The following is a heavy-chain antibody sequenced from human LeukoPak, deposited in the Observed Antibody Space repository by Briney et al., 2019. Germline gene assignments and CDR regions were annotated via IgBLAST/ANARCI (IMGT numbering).Heavy chain of an antibody. CDR1: GFIFSSYA. CDR3: AKDSGNSGSYSDFDY. D-gene: IGHD1-26*01. V-gene: IGHV3-23*01. CDR2: ISGSGGTT. Sequence: PGGSLRLSCAASGFIFSSYAMSWVRRAPGKGLECVSAISGSGGTTYYADSMKGRFTISRDNSKNTLYLQMNSLRAEDTAVYYCAKDSGNSGSYSDFDYWGQGTLVTVSS. J-gene: IGHJ4*02.